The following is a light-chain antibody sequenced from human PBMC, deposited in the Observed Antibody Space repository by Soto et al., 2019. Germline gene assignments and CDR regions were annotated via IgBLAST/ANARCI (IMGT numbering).Light chain of an antibody. CDR2: GTS. CDR3: QQYGTAPYT. Sequence: ETVVTQSPGTLSVSPGEVATLSCRASQSVDNNYLAWYQQKPGQAPRLLIHGTSNRASGIPDRFSGSGSGTDFTLTISRLEPEDFAVYYCQQYGTAPYTFGHGTTLELK. V-gene: IGKV3-20*01. J-gene: IGKJ2*01. CDR1: QSVDNNY.